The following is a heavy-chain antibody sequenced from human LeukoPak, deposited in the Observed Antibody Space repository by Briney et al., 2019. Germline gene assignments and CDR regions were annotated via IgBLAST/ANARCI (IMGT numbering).Heavy chain of an antibody. J-gene: IGHJ4*02. CDR3: ARSVRRGFNFDS. CDR1: GGFISISTHY. D-gene: IGHD5-12*01. Sequence: SETLSLTCSVSGGFISISTHYWGWIRQTPGKGLEWIGSVFYSGTTYFNPSLNSRLTISVDTSKNQFSLKLRSVTAADTAVYYCARSVRRGFNFDSWGQGTLVIVSS. V-gene: IGHV4-39*01. CDR2: VFYSGTT.